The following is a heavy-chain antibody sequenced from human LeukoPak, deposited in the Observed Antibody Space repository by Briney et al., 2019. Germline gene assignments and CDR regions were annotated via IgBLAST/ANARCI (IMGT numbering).Heavy chain of an antibody. D-gene: IGHD1-26*01. J-gene: IGHJ4*02. Sequence: SETLSLTCTVSGGSIRNYYWSWIRQPAGKGLEWIGRIYTSGSTNSNPSLKSRVTMSVDTSKNQFSLKLSSVTAADTAVYYCAGENSGSYRLVYWGQGTLVTVSS. CDR2: IYTSGST. CDR1: GGSIRNYY. V-gene: IGHV4-4*07. CDR3: AGENSGSYRLVY.